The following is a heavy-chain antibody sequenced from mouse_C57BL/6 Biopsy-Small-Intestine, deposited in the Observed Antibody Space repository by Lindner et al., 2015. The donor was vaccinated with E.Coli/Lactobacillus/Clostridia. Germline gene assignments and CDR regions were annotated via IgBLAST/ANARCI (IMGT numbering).Heavy chain of an antibody. CDR3: ARMGYGYSWFAY. CDR1: GFTFSDYG. V-gene: IGHV5-17*01. CDR2: ISSGSSTI. J-gene: IGHJ3*01. D-gene: IGHD2-2*01. Sequence: VQLQESGGGLVKPGGSLKLSCAASGFTFSDYGMHWVRQAPEKGLEWVAYISSGSSTIYYADTVKGRFTISRDDAKNTLFLQMTSLRSEDTAMYYCARMGYGYSWFAYWGQGTLVTVSA.